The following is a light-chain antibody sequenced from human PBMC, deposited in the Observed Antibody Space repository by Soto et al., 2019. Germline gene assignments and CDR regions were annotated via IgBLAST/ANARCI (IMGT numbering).Light chain of an antibody. J-gene: IGLJ1*01. CDR1: SSNIGAGYD. CDR2: GNS. CDR3: QSYDSSLSGYV. Sequence: QSVLTQPPSVSGAPGQRGTISCTGGSSNIGAGYDVHWYQQLPGTAPKLLIYGNSNRPSGVPDRFSGSKSGTSASLAITGLQAEDEADYYCQSYDSSLSGYVFGTGTKVTVL. V-gene: IGLV1-40*01.